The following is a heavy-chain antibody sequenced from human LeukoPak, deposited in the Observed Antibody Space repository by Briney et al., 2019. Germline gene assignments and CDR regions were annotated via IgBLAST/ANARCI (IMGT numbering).Heavy chain of an antibody. D-gene: IGHD3-10*01. V-gene: IGHV1-18*01. J-gene: IGHJ3*02. Sequence: ASVKVSCKASGYTFTSYGISWVRQAPGQGLEWMGWMSAYNGNTNYAQRLQGRVSMTTDTSTSTAYMELRSLRSDDTAVYYCARGYGSGSYYSDAFDIWGQGTMVTVSS. CDR3: ARGYGSGSYYSDAFDI. CDR1: GYTFTSYG. CDR2: MSAYNGNT.